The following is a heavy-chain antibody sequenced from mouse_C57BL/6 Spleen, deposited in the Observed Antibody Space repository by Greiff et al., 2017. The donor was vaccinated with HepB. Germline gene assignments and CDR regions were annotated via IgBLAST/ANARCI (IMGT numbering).Heavy chain of an antibody. D-gene: IGHD1-1*01. CDR2: INPSTGGT. CDR1: GYSFTGYY. J-gene: IGHJ2*01. CDR3: ARWVYYYGSSYGSYFDY. Sequence: VQLQQSGPELVKPGASVKISCKASGYSFTGYYMNWVKQSPEKSLEWIGEINPSTGGTTYNQKFKAKATLTVDKSSSTAYMQLKSLTSEDSAVYYCARWVYYYGSSYGSYFDYWGQGTTLTVSS. V-gene: IGHV1-42*01.